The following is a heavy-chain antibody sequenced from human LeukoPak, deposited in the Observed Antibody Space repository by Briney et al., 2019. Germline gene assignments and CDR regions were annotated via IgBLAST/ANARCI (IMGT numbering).Heavy chain of an antibody. CDR1: GYTFTSYG. CDR3: ARGVAGNGPAGSADY. D-gene: IGHD6-19*01. V-gene: IGHV1-18*01. Sequence: ASVKVSCKASGYTFTSYGISWVRQAPGQGLEWMGWISAYNGNTNYAQKLQGRVTMTTDTSTSTAYMELRSLRSDDTAVYYCARGVAGNGPAGSADYWGQGTLVTVSS. J-gene: IGHJ4*02. CDR2: ISAYNGNT.